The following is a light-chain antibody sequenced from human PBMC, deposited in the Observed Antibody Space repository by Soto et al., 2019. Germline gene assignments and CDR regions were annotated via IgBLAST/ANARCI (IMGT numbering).Light chain of an antibody. CDR2: DVS. Sequence: QSALTQPASVSGSPGQSITISCTGTSSDVGGYNYVSWYQQHPGKAPKLMIYDVSNRPSGASNRFSGSKSGNTASLTISGLQAEDEADYYCSSYTSSSTLEVVFGGGTQLTVL. J-gene: IGLJ2*01. CDR1: SSDVGGYNY. V-gene: IGLV2-14*01. CDR3: SSYTSSSTLEVV.